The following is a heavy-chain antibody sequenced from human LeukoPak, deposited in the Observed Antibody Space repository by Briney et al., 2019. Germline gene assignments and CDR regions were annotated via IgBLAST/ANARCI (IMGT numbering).Heavy chain of an antibody. Sequence: GGSLRLSYAASGITFNSYTMNWVRQAPGKGLEWVSSISSSSSYIYYAASVKGRFTISRDNAKNSLYLQMNRLRAEDTAVYYCAGQSRLGYCSGGSCYSQPFDPWGQGTLVTVSS. CDR3: AGQSRLGYCSGGSCYSQPFDP. V-gene: IGHV3-21*01. CDR1: GITFNSYT. D-gene: IGHD2-15*01. J-gene: IGHJ5*02. CDR2: ISSSSSYI.